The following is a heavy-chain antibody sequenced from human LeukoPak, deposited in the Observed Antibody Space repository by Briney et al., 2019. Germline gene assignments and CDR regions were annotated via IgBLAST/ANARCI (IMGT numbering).Heavy chain of an antibody. J-gene: IGHJ6*03. Sequence: SVKVSCKASGGTFSSYAISWVRQAPGQGLEWMGGISPIFGTANYAQKFQGRVTITTDESTSTAYMELSSLRSEDTAVYYCARGDPYCSGGSCYEPYYYYYMDVWGKGTTVTVSS. CDR2: ISPIFGTA. CDR3: ARGDPYCSGGSCYEPYYYYYMDV. CDR1: GGTFSSYA. V-gene: IGHV1-69*05. D-gene: IGHD2-15*01.